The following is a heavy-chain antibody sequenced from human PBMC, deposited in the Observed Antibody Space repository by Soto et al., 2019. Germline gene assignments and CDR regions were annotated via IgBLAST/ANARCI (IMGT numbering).Heavy chain of an antibody. J-gene: IGHJ4*02. CDR1: GFTFSSYA. V-gene: IGHV3-30-3*01. D-gene: IGHD5-18*01. CDR3: ARGRIQLWLLDY. CDR2: ISYDGSNK. Sequence: GGSLRLSCAASGFTFSSYAMHWVRQAPGKGLEWVAVISYDGSNKYYADSVKGRFTISRDNSKNTLYLQMNSLRAEDTAVYCCARGRIQLWLLDYWGQGTLVTVSS.